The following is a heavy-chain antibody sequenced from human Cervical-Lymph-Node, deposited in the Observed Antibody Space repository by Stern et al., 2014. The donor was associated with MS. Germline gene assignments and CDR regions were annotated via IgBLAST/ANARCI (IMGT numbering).Heavy chain of an antibody. CDR1: GFSLSTSGMC. CDR2: IDWDDDK. V-gene: IGHV2-70*15. D-gene: IGHD1-26*01. Sequence: QITLKESGPALVKPTQTLTLTCTFSGFSLSTSGMCVSWIRQPPGKALEWLARIDWDDDKYYSTSLKTRLTISKDTSKNQVVLTMTNMDPVDTATYYCARIRATSSGSYYALDYWGQGTLVTVSS. CDR3: ARIRATSSGSYYALDY. J-gene: IGHJ4*02.